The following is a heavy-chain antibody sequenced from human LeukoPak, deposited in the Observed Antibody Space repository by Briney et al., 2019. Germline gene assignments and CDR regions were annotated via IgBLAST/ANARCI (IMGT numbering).Heavy chain of an antibody. D-gene: IGHD5-24*01. J-gene: IGHJ3*02. CDR2: INSDGSST. CDR3: ARARNGYYAFDI. V-gene: IGHV3-74*01. CDR1: GFTFSSYW. Sequence: GGSLRLSCAASGFTFSSYWMHWVRQAPGKGLVWLSRINSDGSSTSYADSVKGRFTISRDNAKNTLYLQMNSLRAEDTAVYYCARARNGYYAFDIWGQGTMVTVSS.